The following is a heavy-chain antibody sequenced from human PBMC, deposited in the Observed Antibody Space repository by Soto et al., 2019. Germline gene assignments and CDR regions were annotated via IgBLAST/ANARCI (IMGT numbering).Heavy chain of an antibody. V-gene: IGHV1-69*13. CDR2: IIPIFGTA. D-gene: IGHD5-12*01. J-gene: IGHJ6*02. Sequence: SVKVSCKASGGTFSSYAISWVRQAPGQGLEWMGGIIPIFGTANYAQKFQGRVTITADESTSTAYMELSSLRSGDTAVYYCARVRKEMATIRYYYGMDVWGQGTTVTVSS. CDR3: ARVRKEMATIRYYYGMDV. CDR1: GGTFSSYA.